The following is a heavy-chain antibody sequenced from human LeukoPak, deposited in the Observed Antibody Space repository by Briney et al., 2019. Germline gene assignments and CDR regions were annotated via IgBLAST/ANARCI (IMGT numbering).Heavy chain of an antibody. J-gene: IGHJ3*02. CDR2: INSDGRGT. CDR1: GFTFSSYW. Sequence: PGGSLPLSCAASGFTFSSYWMHWVRQAPGKGLVWVSRINSDGRGTSYADSVKGRFTISRDNAKNTLYLQMNSLRAEDTAVYYCARDPPYGSPPVDAFDIWGEGAIVPVSS. D-gene: IGHD3-10*01. V-gene: IGHV3-74*01. CDR3: ARDPPYGSPPVDAFDI.